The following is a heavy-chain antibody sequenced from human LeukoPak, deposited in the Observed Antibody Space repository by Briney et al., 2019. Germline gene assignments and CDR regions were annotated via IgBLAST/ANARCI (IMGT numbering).Heavy chain of an antibody. CDR1: GFALSSYA. CDR3: ARVRRELLDYSFDY. D-gene: IGHD1-7*01. V-gene: IGHV3-30*04. J-gene: IGHJ4*02. CDR2: ISYDASNK. Sequence: GGSLRLSCAASGFALSSYAMHWVRQAPGKGLEWVAVISYDASNKYYADSVKGRFTISRDNSKNTLYLQMNSLRAEDTAMYYCARVRRELLDYSFDYWGQGTLVTVSS.